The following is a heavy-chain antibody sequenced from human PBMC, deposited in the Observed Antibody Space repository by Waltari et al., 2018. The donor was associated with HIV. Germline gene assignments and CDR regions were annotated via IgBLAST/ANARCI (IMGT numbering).Heavy chain of an antibody. D-gene: IGHD3-22*01. Sequence: QVHLVQSGPEVKRPGASVKISCKGYGYIFMNFDVNWVRQAAGQGPEWLGWMNPNSGNTASPYIFEERVNMTRDVSTDTAYMEMSGLTPEDTAIYYCARNSSAKGNRYFYYGLDVWGQGTPVTV. CDR2: MNPNSGNT. V-gene: IGHV1-8*02. CDR1: GYIFMNFD. CDR3: ARNSSAKGNRYFYYGLDV. J-gene: IGHJ6*02.